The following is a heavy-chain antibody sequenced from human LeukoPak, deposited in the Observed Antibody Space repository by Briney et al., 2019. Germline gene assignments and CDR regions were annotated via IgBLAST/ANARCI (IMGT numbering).Heavy chain of an antibody. Sequence: AASAKVSCKASGYTFTSYYMHWVRQAPGQGLEWMGIINPSGGSTSYAQKFQGRVTMTRDTSTSTVYMELSSLRSEDTAVYYCARASRPSLVSTSSAFDIWGQGTMVTVSS. J-gene: IGHJ3*02. D-gene: IGHD5/OR15-5a*01. CDR3: ARASRPSLVSTSSAFDI. CDR2: INPSGGST. CDR1: GYTFTSYY. V-gene: IGHV1-46*01.